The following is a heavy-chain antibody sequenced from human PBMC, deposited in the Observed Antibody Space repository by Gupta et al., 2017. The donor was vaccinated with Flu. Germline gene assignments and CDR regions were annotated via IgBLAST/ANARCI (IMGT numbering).Heavy chain of an antibody. CDR2: VYYTGPA. CDR1: GGSISNSDYY. Sequence: QLQLQESGPGLVKPSEILSLTCTVSGGSISNSDYYWGWIRQSPGKGLEWIGSVYYTGPAFYNPFLKSRVSISVDTSKNQFSLKLNSVTAADTAVYYCARLPSQWIMYAFDLWGHGTMVTVSS. CDR3: ARLPSQWIMYAFDL. D-gene: IGHD2-2*03. J-gene: IGHJ3*01. V-gene: IGHV4-39*01.